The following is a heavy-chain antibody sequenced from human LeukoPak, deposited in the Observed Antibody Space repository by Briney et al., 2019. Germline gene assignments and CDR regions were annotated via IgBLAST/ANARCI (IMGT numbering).Heavy chain of an antibody. Sequence: ASVKVSCKASGYTFTSYGISWVRQAPGQGLEWMGWISAYNGNTNYAQKLQGRVTMTTDTSTSTAYMELRSLRSDDTAVYYCARVYIAARPSGWLDPWGQGTLVTVSS. D-gene: IGHD6-6*01. CDR2: ISAYNGNT. CDR3: ARVYIAARPSGWLDP. J-gene: IGHJ5*02. CDR1: GYTFTSYG. V-gene: IGHV1-18*01.